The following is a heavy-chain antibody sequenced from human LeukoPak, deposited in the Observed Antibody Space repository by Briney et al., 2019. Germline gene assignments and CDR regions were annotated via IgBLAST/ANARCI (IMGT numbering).Heavy chain of an antibody. Sequence: GGSLRLSCAASGFTFSSYWMSWVRQAPGKGLEWVANIKQDGSEKYYVDSVKGRFTISRDNAKNSLYLQMNSLRAEDTAVYYCARGSTSGSGSYYSYYYYYMDVWGKGTTVTISS. CDR1: GFTFSSYW. D-gene: IGHD3-10*01. CDR2: IKQDGSEK. V-gene: IGHV3-7*01. CDR3: ARGSTSGSGSYYSYYYYYMDV. J-gene: IGHJ6*03.